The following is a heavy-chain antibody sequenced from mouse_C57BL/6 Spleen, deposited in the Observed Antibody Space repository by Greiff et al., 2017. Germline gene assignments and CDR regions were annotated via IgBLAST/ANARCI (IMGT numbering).Heavy chain of an antibody. CDR3: ARGTDGGIPAWFAY. D-gene: IGHD1-1*02. J-gene: IGHJ3*01. V-gene: IGHV1-64*01. Sequence: QVQLQQPGAELVKPGASVKLSFKASVYTFTSYWMHWVKQRPGQGLEWIGMIHPNSGSTNYNEKFKSKATLTVDKSSSTAYMQLSSLTSEDSAVYYCARGTDGGIPAWFAYWGQGTLVTVSA. CDR1: VYTFTSYW. CDR2: IHPNSGST.